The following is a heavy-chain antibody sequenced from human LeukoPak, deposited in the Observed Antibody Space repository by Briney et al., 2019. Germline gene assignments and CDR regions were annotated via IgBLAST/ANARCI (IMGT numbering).Heavy chain of an antibody. Sequence: PSETLSLTCTDPGGSISSYYWSWIRQPPGKGLEWIGYIYYSGSTNYNPSLKSRVTISVDTSKNQFSLKLSSVTAADTAVYYCARRYDFWSGYYFDYWGQGTLVTVSS. CDR2: IYYSGST. CDR1: GGSISSYY. D-gene: IGHD3-3*01. CDR3: ARRYDFWSGYYFDY. V-gene: IGHV4-59*08. J-gene: IGHJ4*02.